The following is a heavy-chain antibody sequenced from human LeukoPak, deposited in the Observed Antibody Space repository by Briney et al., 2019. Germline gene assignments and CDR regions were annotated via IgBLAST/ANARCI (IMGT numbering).Heavy chain of an antibody. J-gene: IGHJ4*02. V-gene: IGHV3-53*01. D-gene: IGHD6-13*01. CDR3: ARDSSSWFRFDY. CDR2: IYSGGST. Sequence: GGSLRLSCAASGFTVSSNYMSWVRQAPGKGLEWVSVIYSGGSTYYADSVKGRFTISRDNSKNTLYLQMNSLRAEDTAVYYCARDSSSWFRFDYWGRGTLVTVSS. CDR1: GFTVSSNY.